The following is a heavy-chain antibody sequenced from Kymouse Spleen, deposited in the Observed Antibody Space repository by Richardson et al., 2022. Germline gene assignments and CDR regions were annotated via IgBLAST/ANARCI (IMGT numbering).Heavy chain of an antibody. Sequence: EVQLVESGGGLVQPGGSLRLSCAASGFTFSSYSMNWVRQAPGKGLEWVSYISSSSSTIYYADSVKGRFTISRDNAKNSLYLQMNSLRDEDTAVYYCARNEIPPSSSSWYYYYYGMDVWGQGTTVTVSS. J-gene: IGHJ6*02. CDR3: ARNEIPPSSSSWYYYYYGMDV. CDR1: GFTFSSYS. D-gene: IGHD6-6*01. V-gene: IGHV3-48*02. CDR2: ISSSSSTI.